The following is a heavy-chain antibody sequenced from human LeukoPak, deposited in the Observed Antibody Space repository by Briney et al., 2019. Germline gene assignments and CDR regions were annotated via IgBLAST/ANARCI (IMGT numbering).Heavy chain of an antibody. V-gene: IGHV4-38-2*02. J-gene: IGHJ1*01. CDR1: GYSISSGYH. CDR2: IYHSGST. D-gene: IGHD3-22*01. Sequence: TSETLSLTCTVSGYSISSGYHWGWIRQPPGKGLEWIGSIYHSGSTYYNPSLKSRVTISVDTSKNQFSLKLSSVTAADTAVYYCARVVQSTDSSGFYLPEYFQHWGQGTLVTVSS. CDR3: ARVVQSTDSSGFYLPEYFQH.